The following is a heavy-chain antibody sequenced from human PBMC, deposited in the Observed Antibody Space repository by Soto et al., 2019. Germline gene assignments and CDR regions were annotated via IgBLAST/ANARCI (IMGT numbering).Heavy chain of an antibody. CDR3: VKWTCTSSSCHYGMDV. Sequence: GGSLRLSCAASEFTFSSYAMSWVRQAPGKGLEWVSGIDKSAESAFYADSVKGRFTISRDNSKNTLYLQMNSLRVEDTAVYYCVKWTCTSSSCHYGMDVWGQGTTVTVSS. D-gene: IGHD2-2*01. J-gene: IGHJ6*02. V-gene: IGHV3-23*01. CDR1: EFTFSSYA. CDR2: IDKSAESA.